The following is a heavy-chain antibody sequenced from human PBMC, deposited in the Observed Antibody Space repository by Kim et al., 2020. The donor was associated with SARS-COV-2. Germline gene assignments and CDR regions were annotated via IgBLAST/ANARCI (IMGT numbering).Heavy chain of an antibody. Sequence: GGSLRLSCAASGFTFSSYGMHWVRQAPGKGLEWVGLIWNAGNNNDYADSLTVGFTITRDNSKITLYLQMHILRAEDKAIDYCVRGSHNYYYGMDVSVQ. D-gene: IGHD3-10*01. J-gene: IGHJ6*02. CDR3: VRGSHNYYYGMDV. CDR1: GFTFSSYG. V-gene: IGHV3-33*01. CDR2: IWNAGNNN.